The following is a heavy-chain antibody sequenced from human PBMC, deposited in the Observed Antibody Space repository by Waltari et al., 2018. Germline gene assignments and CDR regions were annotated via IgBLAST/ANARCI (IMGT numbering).Heavy chain of an antibody. J-gene: IGHJ4*02. Sequence: EVQLLESGGGLVQPGGSLRPSCAASGFTFSTYVMNWVRQAPGEGLEWVSSISDGGGIINYADAVKGRFTISRDNSKNTVYLQMKSLRAEDTAVYYCARGSGVDYWGQGTLVTISS. D-gene: IGHD7-27*01. CDR2: ISDGGGII. CDR3: ARGSGVDY. CDR1: GFTFSTYV. V-gene: IGHV3-23*01.